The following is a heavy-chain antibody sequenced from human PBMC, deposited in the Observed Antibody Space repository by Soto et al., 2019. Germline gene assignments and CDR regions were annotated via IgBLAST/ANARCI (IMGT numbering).Heavy chain of an antibody. CDR3: ARGLREYYFDYGYCGMDV. CDR1: GYTFTGYY. V-gene: IGHV1-2*02. CDR2: IKPNSGGT. D-gene: IGHD3-9*01. Sequence: AAVKVSCKASGYTFTGYYMHWVRQAPGQGLECMGWIKPNSGGTNYAQKFQGRVTMTRDTSISTAYMELSRLRSDDTAVYYCARGLREYYFDYGYCGMDVWGQRTTVTVSS. J-gene: IGHJ6*02.